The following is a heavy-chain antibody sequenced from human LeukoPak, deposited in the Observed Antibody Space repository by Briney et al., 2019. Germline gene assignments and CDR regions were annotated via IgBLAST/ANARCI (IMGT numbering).Heavy chain of an antibody. J-gene: IGHJ4*02. CDR1: GGSFSGYY. D-gene: IGHD3-9*01. CDR3: ARGRWGYILTGYYDY. CDR2: INHSGST. Sequence: SETLSLTCAVYGGSFSGYYWSWIRQPPGKGLEWIGEINHSGSTNYNPSLKSRVTISVDTSKNQFSLKLSSVTAADTAVYYCARGRWGYILTGYYDYWGQGTLVTVSS. V-gene: IGHV4-34*01.